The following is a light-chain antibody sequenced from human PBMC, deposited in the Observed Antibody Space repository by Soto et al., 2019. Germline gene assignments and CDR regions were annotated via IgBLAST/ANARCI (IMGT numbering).Light chain of an antibody. V-gene: IGKV3-11*01. CDR3: QHRSKWPYT. Sequence: EIVLTQSPATVSLSPGERATLSCRASQSISTYLAWYQQKPGQAPRLLIYDAFNRATGIPARFSGSGSGTVFTLTISSLEPEDFAVYYCQHRSKWPYTFGQGTKLEIK. CDR2: DAF. J-gene: IGKJ2*01. CDR1: QSISTY.